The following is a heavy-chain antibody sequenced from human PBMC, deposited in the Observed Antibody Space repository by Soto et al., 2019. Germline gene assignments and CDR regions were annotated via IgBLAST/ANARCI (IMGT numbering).Heavy chain of an antibody. CDR1: GGSISEKY. CDR2: VFANGHT. V-gene: IGHV4-4*07. D-gene: IGHD6-13*01. J-gene: IGHJ5*02. Sequence: SETLSLTCIVSGGSISEKYWNWVRQPPGKGLEWIGLVFANGHTDYNPSLKSRVTMSVDASKNQFSLRLTSMTAADTAVYYCVASLAASGLNWLDPWGRGTLVTVSS. CDR3: VASLAASGLNWLDP.